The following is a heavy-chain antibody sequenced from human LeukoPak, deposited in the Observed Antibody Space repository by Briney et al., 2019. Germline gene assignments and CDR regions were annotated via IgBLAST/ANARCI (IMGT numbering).Heavy chain of an antibody. V-gene: IGHV4-59*01. CDR3: ARASGSSGHYYYYMDV. CDR1: GGSISSYY. CDR2: IYYSGST. D-gene: IGHD6-13*01. J-gene: IGHJ6*03. Sequence: PSETLSHTCTVSGGSISSYYWSWIRLPPGKGLEWIGYIYYSGSTNYNPSLKSRVTISVDTSKNQFSLKLSSVTAADTAVYYCARASGSSGHYYYYMDVWGKGTTVTVSS.